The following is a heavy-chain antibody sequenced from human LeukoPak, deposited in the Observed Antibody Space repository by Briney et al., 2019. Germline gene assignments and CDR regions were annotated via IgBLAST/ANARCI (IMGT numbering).Heavy chain of an antibody. Sequence: GGPLRLSCAASGFTFSSYGMHWVRQAPGKGLEWVAVISYDGSNKYYADSVKGRFTISRDNSKNTLYLQMNSLRAEDTAVYYCAKVRVRSSTSSASDYWGQGTLVTVSS. CDR3: AKVRVRSSTSSASDY. J-gene: IGHJ4*02. CDR2: ISYDGSNK. V-gene: IGHV3-30*18. CDR1: GFTFSSYG. D-gene: IGHD2-2*01.